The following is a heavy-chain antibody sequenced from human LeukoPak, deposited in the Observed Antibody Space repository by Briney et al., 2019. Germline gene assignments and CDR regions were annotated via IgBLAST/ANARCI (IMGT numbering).Heavy chain of an antibody. CDR3: ARRSGDFWSGYYEGYYYYMDV. J-gene: IGHJ6*03. Sequence: GGTLRLSCAVSGFTFSSYDMSWVRQAPGKGLEWVSSISTSSSYIYYADSVKGRFTISRDNAKKSLYLQMNSLRAEDTAVYYCARRSGDFWSGYYEGYYYYMDVWGKGTTVTVSS. D-gene: IGHD3-3*01. V-gene: IGHV3-21*01. CDR1: GFTFSSYD. CDR2: ISTSSSYI.